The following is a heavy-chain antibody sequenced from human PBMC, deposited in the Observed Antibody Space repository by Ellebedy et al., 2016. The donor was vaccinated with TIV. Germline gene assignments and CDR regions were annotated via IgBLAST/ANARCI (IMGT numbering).Heavy chain of an antibody. J-gene: IGHJ1*01. V-gene: IGHV4-39*01. CDR1: GGSITTQSSY. Sequence: SETLSLTXTVSGGSITTQSSYWGWIRQPPGKGLEWIGSLYYSGSTYYNPSLESRVTMSVDTSKNQFSLTLNSVTAVDTAVYYCARQSGYYGFGYFQYWGQGTLVTVSS. CDR2: LYYSGST. D-gene: IGHD5-12*01. CDR3: ARQSGYYGFGYFQY.